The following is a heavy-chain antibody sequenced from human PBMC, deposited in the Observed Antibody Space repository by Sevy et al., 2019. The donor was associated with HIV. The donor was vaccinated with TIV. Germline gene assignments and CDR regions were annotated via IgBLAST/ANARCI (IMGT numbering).Heavy chain of an antibody. Sequence: GGSLRLSCAASGFTFSSYGMHWVRQAPGKGLEWVAVISYDGSNKYYADSVKGRLTISRDNSKNTLYLQMNSLRAEDTAVYYCAKDYDYVWGSYRDSWGQGTLVTVSS. D-gene: IGHD3-16*02. CDR2: ISYDGSNK. V-gene: IGHV3-30*18. J-gene: IGHJ5*02. CDR3: AKDYDYVWGSYRDS. CDR1: GFTFSSYG.